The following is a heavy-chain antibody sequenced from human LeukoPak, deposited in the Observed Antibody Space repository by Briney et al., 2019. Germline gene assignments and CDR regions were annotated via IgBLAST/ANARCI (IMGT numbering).Heavy chain of an antibody. CDR2: IYYSGST. Sequence: PSETLSLTSTVSGGSISSYYWSWIRQPPGKGLEWIGYIYYSGSTNYNPSLKSRVTISVDTSKNQFSLKLSSVTAADTAVYYCARDRADYDYYYGMDVWGQGTTVTVSS. V-gene: IGHV4-59*01. J-gene: IGHJ6*02. CDR1: GGSISSYY. CDR3: ARDRADYDYYYGMDV.